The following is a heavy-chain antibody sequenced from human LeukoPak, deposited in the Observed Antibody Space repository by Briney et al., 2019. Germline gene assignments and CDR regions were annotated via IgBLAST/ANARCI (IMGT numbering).Heavy chain of an antibody. J-gene: IGHJ4*02. V-gene: IGHV3-9*01. CDR1: GFTFDDYA. Sequence: GGSLRLSCAASGFTFDDYAMHWVRQAPGKGLEWVSGISWNSGSIGYADSVKGRFTISRDNAKNSLYLQMNSLRAEGAALYYCAKANWNYYFDYWGQGTLVTVSS. D-gene: IGHD1-1*01. CDR3: AKANWNYYFDY. CDR2: ISWNSGSI.